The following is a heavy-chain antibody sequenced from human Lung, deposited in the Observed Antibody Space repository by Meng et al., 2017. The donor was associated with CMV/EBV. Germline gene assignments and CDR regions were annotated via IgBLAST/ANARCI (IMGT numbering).Heavy chain of an antibody. CDR3: SSGNGKSDCDY. CDR2: INTIAEGGKK. Sequence: AANGVTLTNYWRNWGRQAPGKGLEGVGRINTIAEGGKKQDIEHVKGRLTISRDDSQKTVYLQMNSLETEDTAMYYCSSGNGKSDCDYWGQGTLVTVSS. V-gene: IGHV3-15*07. J-gene: IGHJ4*02. CDR1: GVTLTNYW.